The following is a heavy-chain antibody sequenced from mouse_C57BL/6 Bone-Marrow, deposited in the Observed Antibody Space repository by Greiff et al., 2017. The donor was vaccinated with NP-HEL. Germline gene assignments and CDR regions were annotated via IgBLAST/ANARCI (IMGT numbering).Heavy chain of an antibody. CDR3: ARNKYYGSSYGDWFAY. CDR2: IWSGGST. D-gene: IGHD1-1*01. CDR1: GFSLTSYG. Sequence: QVQLQQSGPGLVQPSQSLSITCTVSGFSLTSYGVHWVRQSPGKGLEWLGVIWSGGSTDYNAAFISRLSISKDNSTSQVFFKMNSLQADDTAIYYCARNKYYGSSYGDWFAYWGQGTLVTVSA. J-gene: IGHJ3*01. V-gene: IGHV2-2*01.